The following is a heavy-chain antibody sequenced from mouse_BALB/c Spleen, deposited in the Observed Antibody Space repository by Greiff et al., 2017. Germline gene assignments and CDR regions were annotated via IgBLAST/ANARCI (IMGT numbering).Heavy chain of an antibody. CDR2: IDTSDSYT. CDR3: ARGAY. Sequence: QVQLQQPGAELVMPGASVKMSCKASGYTFTDYWMHWVKQRPGQGLEWIGAIDTSDSYTSYNQKFKVKATLTVDESSSTAYMQLSSLTSEDSAVYYCARGAYWGQGTLVTVSA. CDR1: GYTFTDYW. V-gene: IGHV1-69*01. J-gene: IGHJ3*01.